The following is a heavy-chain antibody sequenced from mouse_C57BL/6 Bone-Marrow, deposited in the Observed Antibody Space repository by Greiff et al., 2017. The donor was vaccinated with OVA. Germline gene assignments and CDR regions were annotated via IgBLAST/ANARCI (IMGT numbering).Heavy chain of an antibody. CDR2: INPSNGGT. D-gene: IGHD1-1*01. Sequence: QVQLQQSGTELVKPGASVKLSCKASGYTFTSYWMHWVKQRPGQGLEWIGNINPSNGGTNYNEKFKSKATLTVDKSSSTAYMQLSSLTSEDSAVYYCARKGYGSSPPWFAYWGQGTLVTVSA. CDR3: ARKGYGSSPPWFAY. V-gene: IGHV1-53*01. J-gene: IGHJ3*01. CDR1: GYTFTSYW.